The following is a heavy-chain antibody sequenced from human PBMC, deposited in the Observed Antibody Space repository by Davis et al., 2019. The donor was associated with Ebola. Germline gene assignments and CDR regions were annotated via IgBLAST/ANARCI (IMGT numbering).Heavy chain of an antibody. CDR1: GFTFSSYW. J-gene: IGHJ4*02. CDR3: ARTPPTVRIFDY. D-gene: IGHD4-17*01. V-gene: IGHV4/OR15-8*01. Sequence: ESLKISCAASGFTFSSYWMSWVRQPPGKGLEWIGEIYHSGSTNYNPSLKSRVTISVDKSKNQFSLKLSSVTAADTAVYYCARTPPTVRIFDYWGQGTLVTVSS. CDR2: IYHSGST.